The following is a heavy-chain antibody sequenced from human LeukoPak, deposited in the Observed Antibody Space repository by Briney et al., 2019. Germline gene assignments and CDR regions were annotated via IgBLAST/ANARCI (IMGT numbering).Heavy chain of an antibody. CDR1: GDSINSLDL. CDR2: MYLSGTT. CDR3: AGLVGRYSSGLYYYYFDY. Sequence: NPSETLSLTCTVSGDSINSLDLWSWVRQPPGKGLEWIGEMYLSGTTHSNPSVKSRVTISIDKSKNQFFLNLSSVTAADTAVYYCAGLVGRYSSGLYYYYFDYWGRGTLVTVSS. J-gene: IGHJ4*02. V-gene: IGHV4-4*02. D-gene: IGHD3-22*01.